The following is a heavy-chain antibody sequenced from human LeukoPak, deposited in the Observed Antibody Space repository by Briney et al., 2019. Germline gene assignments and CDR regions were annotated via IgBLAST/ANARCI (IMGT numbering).Heavy chain of an antibody. V-gene: IGHV4-34*01. CDR3: ARERNVDTAMVY. CDR2: INHSGST. CDR1: GGSISSYY. J-gene: IGHJ4*02. Sequence: PSETLSLTCTVSGGSISSYYWSWIRQPPGKGLEWIGEINHSGSTNYNPSLKSRVTISVDTSKNQFSLKLSSVTAADTAVYYCARERNVDTAMVYWGQGTLVTVSS. D-gene: IGHD5-18*01.